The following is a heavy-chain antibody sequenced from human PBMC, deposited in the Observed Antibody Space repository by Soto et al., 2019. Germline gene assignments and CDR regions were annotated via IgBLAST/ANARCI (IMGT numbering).Heavy chain of an antibody. V-gene: IGHV3-30*18. CDR1: GFTFSSYG. CDR2: ISYDGSNK. CDR3: AKSVGLRFFGWYYFDY. J-gene: IGHJ4*02. D-gene: IGHD3-3*01. Sequence: GGSLRLSCAASGFTFSSYGMHWVRQAPGKGLEWVAVISYDGSNKYYADSVKGRFTIPRDNSKNTLYLQMNSLRAEDTAVYYCAKSVGLRFFGWYYFDYWGQGTLVTVSS.